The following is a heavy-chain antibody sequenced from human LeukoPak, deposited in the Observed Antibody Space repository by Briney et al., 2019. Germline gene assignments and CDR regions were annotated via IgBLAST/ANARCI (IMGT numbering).Heavy chain of an antibody. J-gene: IGHJ6*02. V-gene: IGHV3-66*01. CDR3: ARGSSSWSKDV. CDR2: IYSGGST. D-gene: IGHD6-13*01. CDR1: GFTVSSNY. Sequence: GGSLRLSCAASGFTVSSNYMSWVRQAPGKGLEWVSVIYSGGSTYCADSVKGRFTISRDNSKNTLYLQMNSLRAEDTAVYYCARGSSSWSKDVWGQGTTVTVSS.